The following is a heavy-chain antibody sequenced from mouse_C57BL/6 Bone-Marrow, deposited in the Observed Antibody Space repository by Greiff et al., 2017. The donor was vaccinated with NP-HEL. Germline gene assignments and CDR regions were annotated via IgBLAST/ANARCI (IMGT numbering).Heavy chain of an antibody. CDR2: IDPEDGET. CDR1: GFNIKDYY. V-gene: IGHV14-2*01. J-gene: IGHJ2*01. CDR3: ASRQLRLRYYFDY. D-gene: IGHD3-2*02. Sequence: VQLQQSGAELVKPGASVKLSCTASGFNIKDYYMHWVKQRTEQGLEWIGRIDPEDGETKYAPKFQGKATITAATSSNTAYLQLSILTSEDTAVYYCASRQLRLRYYFDYWGQGTTLTVSS.